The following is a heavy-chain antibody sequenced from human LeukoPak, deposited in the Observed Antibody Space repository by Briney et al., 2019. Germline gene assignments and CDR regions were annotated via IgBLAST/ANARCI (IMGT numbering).Heavy chain of an antibody. CDR1: GYTFTSYG. V-gene: IGHV1-46*01. Sequence: ASVKVSCKASGYTFTSYGISWVRQAPGQGLEWMGIINPSGGSTSYAQKFQGRVTMTRDTSTSTVYMELSSLRSEDTAVYYCARENTVTNYYFDYWGQGTLVTVSS. D-gene: IGHD4-17*01. CDR2: INPSGGST. CDR3: ARENTVTNYYFDY. J-gene: IGHJ4*02.